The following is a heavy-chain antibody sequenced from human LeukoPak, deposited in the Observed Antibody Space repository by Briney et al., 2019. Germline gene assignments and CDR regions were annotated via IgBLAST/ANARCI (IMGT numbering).Heavy chain of an antibody. Sequence: GGSLRLSCAASGFTFSSYAMSWVRQAPGKGLEWVSAISGSGGSTYYADSAKGRFTISRDNSKNTLYLQMNSLRAEDTAVYYCAKGRNTVVRGVIPYYFDYWGQGTLVTVSS. CDR3: AKGRNTVVRGVIPYYFDY. D-gene: IGHD3-10*01. CDR2: ISGSGGST. CDR1: GFTFSSYA. J-gene: IGHJ4*02. V-gene: IGHV3-23*01.